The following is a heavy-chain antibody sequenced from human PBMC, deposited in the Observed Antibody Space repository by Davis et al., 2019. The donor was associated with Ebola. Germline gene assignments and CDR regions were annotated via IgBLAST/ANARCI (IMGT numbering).Heavy chain of an antibody. V-gene: IGHV3-23*01. CDR1: VITFSRYA. D-gene: IGHD3-3*01. CDR2: ISGSGGTT. Sequence: GESLKISCADSVITFSRYAMTWVRQAPGKGLEWVSAISGSGGTTYYAGSVKGRFTVSRDNSKKTMYLQMNSLRAEDTAVYYCARSGLSFGVVKYHYGMDAWGKGTTVTVSS. J-gene: IGHJ6*04. CDR3: ARSGLSFGVVKYHYGMDA.